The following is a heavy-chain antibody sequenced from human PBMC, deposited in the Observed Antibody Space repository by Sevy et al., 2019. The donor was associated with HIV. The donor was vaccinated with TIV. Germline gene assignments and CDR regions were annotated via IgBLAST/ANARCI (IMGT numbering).Heavy chain of an antibody. V-gene: IGHV1-2*02. J-gene: IGHJ4*02. CDR3: SRSAYGSGTYLNDY. CDR2: INPNGGGT. CDR1: GYTFTGYY. D-gene: IGHD3-10*01. Sequence: ASVKVSCKASGYTFTGYYIHWVRQAPGQGLEWMGRINPNGGGTNYAQKFQGRVTMTGDTSSSTAYMDLTRLRSDDTAVYYCSRSAYGSGTYLNDYWGQGTLVTVSS.